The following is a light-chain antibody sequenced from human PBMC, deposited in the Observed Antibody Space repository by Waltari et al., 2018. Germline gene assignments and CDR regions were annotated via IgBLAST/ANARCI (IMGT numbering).Light chain of an antibody. V-gene: IGLV4-69*01. Sequence: QLVLTQSPSASASLGASVKLTCTLNSGHSTNVVAWLQQQPGKGPRFPMKVNSDGSPTKGDEIPDLFSGSSSGAERYLTISSLQSEDEADYYCQTGGHGTWVFGGGTKLTVL. J-gene: IGLJ3*02. CDR2: VNSDGSP. CDR1: SGHSTNV. CDR3: QTGGHGTWV.